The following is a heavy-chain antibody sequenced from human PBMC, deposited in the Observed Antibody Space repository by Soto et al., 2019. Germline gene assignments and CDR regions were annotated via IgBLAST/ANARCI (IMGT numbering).Heavy chain of an antibody. J-gene: IGHJ6*03. V-gene: IGHV1-3*01. CDR3: ARGYSSSIAKQNYYYYYYMDV. D-gene: IGHD6-13*01. CDR1: GYTFTSYA. Sequence: QVQLVQSGAEVKKPGASVKVSCKASGYTFTSYAMHWVRQAPGQRLEWMGWINAGNGNTKYSQKFQGRVTITRDTSASTAYMELSSLRSEDTAVYYCARGYSSSIAKQNYYYYYYMDVWGKGTTVTVSS. CDR2: INAGNGNT.